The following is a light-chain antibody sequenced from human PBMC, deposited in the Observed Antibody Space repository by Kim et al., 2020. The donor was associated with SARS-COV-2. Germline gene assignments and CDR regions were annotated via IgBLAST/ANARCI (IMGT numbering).Light chain of an antibody. Sequence: EIVMTQSPATLSVSPGEIATLSCRASQSVGIKLAWYQQKPGQAPSLLIYDASTRETGIPGRFSGSGSGTEFTLTIGSLQSEDFALYYCQQYHKWPGITFGQGTRLEIK. CDR1: QSVGIK. J-gene: IGKJ5*01. CDR2: DAS. CDR3: QQYHKWPGIT. V-gene: IGKV3-15*01.